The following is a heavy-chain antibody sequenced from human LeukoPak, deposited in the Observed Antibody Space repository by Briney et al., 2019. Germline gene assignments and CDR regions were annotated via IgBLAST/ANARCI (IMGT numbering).Heavy chain of an antibody. V-gene: IGHV1-2*02. CDR2: INPNSGGT. Sequence: ASVKVSCKASGYTFTGYYMHWVRQAPGQGLEWMGWINPNSGGTNYAQKFQGRVTMTRDTSISTAYMELSRLRSDDTAVYYCASPYGGNSGAFDIWGQGTMVTVPS. CDR1: GYTFTGYY. D-gene: IGHD4-23*01. CDR3: ASPYGGNSGAFDI. J-gene: IGHJ3*02.